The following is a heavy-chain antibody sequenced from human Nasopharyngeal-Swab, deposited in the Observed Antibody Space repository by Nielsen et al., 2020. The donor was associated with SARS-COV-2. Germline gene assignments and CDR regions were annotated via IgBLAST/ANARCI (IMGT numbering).Heavy chain of an antibody. CDR1: GFTFSSYA. V-gene: IGHV3-23*01. J-gene: IGHJ6*03. D-gene: IGHD3-10*01. CDR2: ISGSGGST. CDR3: AKASGYIGELLYYYYYMDV. Sequence: GGSLRLSCAASGFTFSSYAMSRVRQAPGKGLEWVSAISGSGGSTYYADSVKGRFTISRDNSKNTLYLQMNSLRAEDTAVYYCAKASGYIGELLYYYYYMDVWGKGTTVTVSS.